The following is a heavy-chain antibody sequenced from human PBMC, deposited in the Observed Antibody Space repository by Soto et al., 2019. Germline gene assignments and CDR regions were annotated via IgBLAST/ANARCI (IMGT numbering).Heavy chain of an antibody. CDR1: GFTFSSYA. V-gene: IGHV3-23*01. J-gene: IGHJ4*02. CDR3: AQLTRCPRYCSGGSCSEVYF. D-gene: IGHD2-15*01. CDR2: ISGSGGST. Sequence: EVQLLESGGGLVQPGGSLRLSCAASGFTFSSYAMSWVCQAPGKGLEWVAAISGSGGSTYYADSVKGRFTISRDNSKNTLYLQMNSLRAEDTAVYYCAQLTRCPRYCSGGSCSEVYFWCQGTLVTVSS.